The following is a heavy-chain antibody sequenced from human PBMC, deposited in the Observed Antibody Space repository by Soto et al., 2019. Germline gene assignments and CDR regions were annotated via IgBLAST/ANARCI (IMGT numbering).Heavy chain of an antibody. V-gene: IGHV4-39*01. CDR1: GGSISSSSYY. J-gene: IGHJ6*02. Sequence: PSETLSLTCTVSGGSISSSSYYWGWIRQPPGKGLEWIGSIYYSGSTYYNPSLKSRVTISVDTSKNQFSLKLSSVTAADTAVYYCARHGPIAARPTVWYYYYGMDVWGQGTTVT. CDR2: IYYSGST. D-gene: IGHD6-6*01. CDR3: ARHGPIAARPTVWYYYYGMDV.